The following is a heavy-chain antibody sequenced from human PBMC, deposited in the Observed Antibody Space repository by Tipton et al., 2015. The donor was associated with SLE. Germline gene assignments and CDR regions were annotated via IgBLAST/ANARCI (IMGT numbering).Heavy chain of an antibody. V-gene: IGHV4-61*02. J-gene: IGHJ5*02. D-gene: IGHD3-10*01. CDR2: YYTGGRT. CDR3: ARRVHNWYDP. Sequence: TLSLTCSVSGVSISNDLYYWTWIRKPAGKGLEWIGRYYTGGRTDFNPSLKSRASISVDMSKNQFSLILTSVTAADTAVYYCARRVHNWYDPWGQGTLVTVSS. CDR1: GVSISNDLYY.